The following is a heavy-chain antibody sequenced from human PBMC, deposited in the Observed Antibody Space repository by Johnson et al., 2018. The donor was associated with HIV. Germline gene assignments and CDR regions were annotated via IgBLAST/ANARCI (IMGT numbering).Heavy chain of an antibody. Sequence: QVQLVESGGGVVQPGRSLRLSCVGSGFTFAFYGFHWVRQAPGKGLEWVAFIRNDGSHGYYTESVKGRFTISRDNAKNTLYLQMNSLRVEDTALYYCTRDGLDAFEMWGQGTMVTVSS. J-gene: IGHJ3*02. CDR1: GFTFAFYG. CDR2: IRNDGSHG. V-gene: IGHV3-33*01. CDR3: TRDGLDAFEM.